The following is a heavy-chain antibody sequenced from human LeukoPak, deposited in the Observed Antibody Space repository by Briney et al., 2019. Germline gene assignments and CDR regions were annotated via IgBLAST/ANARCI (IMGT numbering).Heavy chain of an antibody. V-gene: IGHV3-23*01. CDR1: GFTYSRYA. CDR3: AKRSLSGTWYFDL. J-gene: IGHJ2*01. CDR2: ISDNGAGT. D-gene: IGHD3-3*01. Sequence: GGSLRLPCAASGFTYSRYAMSWVRQAPGKGLEWVSSISDNGAGTFYADSVKGRFTISRDNSDKTLYLQMNSLRAEDTAVYYCAKRSLSGTWYFDLWGRGTLVIVSS.